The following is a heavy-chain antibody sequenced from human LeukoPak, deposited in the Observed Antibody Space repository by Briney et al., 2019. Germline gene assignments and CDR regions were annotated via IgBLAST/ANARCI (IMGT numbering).Heavy chain of an antibody. D-gene: IGHD1-26*01. V-gene: IGHV4-34*01. CDR3: ARVSARGRNYFDY. J-gene: IGHJ4*02. CDR1: GGSFSGYC. CDR2: IYHSGST. Sequence: SETLSLTCAVYGGSFSGYCWSWIRQPPGKGLEWIGEIYHSGSTNYNPSLKSRVTISVDKSKNQFSLKLSSVTAADTAVYYCARVSARGRNYFDYWGQGTLVTVSS.